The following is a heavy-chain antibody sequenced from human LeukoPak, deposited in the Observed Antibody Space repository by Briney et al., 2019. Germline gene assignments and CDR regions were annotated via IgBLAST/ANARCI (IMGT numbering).Heavy chain of an antibody. CDR2: IYYSGST. J-gene: IGHJ2*01. V-gene: IGHV4-59*01. Sequence: IGYIYYSGSTNYNPSLKSRVTISVDTSKNQFSLKLSSVTAADTAVYYCARDRPGSYWYFDLWGRGTLVTVSS. CDR3: ARDRPGSYWYFDL. D-gene: IGHD3-10*01.